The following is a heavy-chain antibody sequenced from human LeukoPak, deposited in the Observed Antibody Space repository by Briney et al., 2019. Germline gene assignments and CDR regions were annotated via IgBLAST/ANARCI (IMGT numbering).Heavy chain of an antibody. CDR2: INPNSGGT. CDR3: ARGDYGDYYY. Sequence: ASVKVSCKASGYTFTAHYIHWVRQAPGQGLEWMGWINPNSGGTNYAQKFQGRVTMTRDTSISTAYMELSRLRSDDTAVYYCARGDYGDYYYWGQGTLVTVSS. J-gene: IGHJ4*02. V-gene: IGHV1-2*02. CDR1: GYTFTAHY. D-gene: IGHD4-17*01.